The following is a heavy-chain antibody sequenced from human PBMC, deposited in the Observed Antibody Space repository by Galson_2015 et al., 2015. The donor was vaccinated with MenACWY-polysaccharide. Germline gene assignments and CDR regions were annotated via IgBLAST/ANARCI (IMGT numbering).Heavy chain of an antibody. CDR1: GFTFSNYG. J-gene: IGHJ6*02. Sequence: SLRLSCAAFGFTFSNYGFHWVRQAPGKGLEWVTFIRNDGSIKYYADSVKGRFTISRDDSQNTLHLQMNSLRAGDTAVYYCAKDHYGMDGWGQGTTVTVSS. CDR3: AKDHYGMDG. CDR2: IRNDGSIK. V-gene: IGHV3-30*02.